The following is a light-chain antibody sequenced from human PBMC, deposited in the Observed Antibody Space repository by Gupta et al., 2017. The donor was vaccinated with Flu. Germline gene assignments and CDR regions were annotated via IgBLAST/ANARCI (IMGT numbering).Light chain of an antibody. CDR2: EVS. V-gene: IGLV2-8*01. Sequence: QSALTQPPSASGSPGQSVTISCTGTSSDVGGFNYVSWYQQHPGKAPKLMIYEVSQRPSGVPDRFSGSKSGYTASLTVSGLQAEDEADYYCSSYAGSDKDVFGTGTKVTVL. CDR3: SSYAGSDKDV. CDR1: SSDVGGFNY. J-gene: IGLJ1*01.